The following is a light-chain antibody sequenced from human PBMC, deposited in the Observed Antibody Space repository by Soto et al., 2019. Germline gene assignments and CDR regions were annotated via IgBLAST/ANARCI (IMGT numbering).Light chain of an antibody. J-gene: IGKJ1*01. Sequence: DSRMTHSPSTLSASVGDRVTITCRASQGISGWLAWYQQKPGKAPKLLIYDDSSLESGVPSRFSGSGSGTEFTLTISILTDDDFATYYCQQYNSQWTFGQGAKVEI. CDR1: QGISGW. CDR2: DDS. CDR3: QQYNSQWT. V-gene: IGKV1-5*01.